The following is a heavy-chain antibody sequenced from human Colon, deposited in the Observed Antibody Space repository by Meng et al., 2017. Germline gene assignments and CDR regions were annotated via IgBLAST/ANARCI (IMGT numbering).Heavy chain of an antibody. D-gene: IGHD6-13*01. J-gene: IGHJ4*02. V-gene: IGHV4-34*01. Sequence: SETLSLTCAVYGGSFSGYYWSWIRQPPGTGLEWIGEINHSGSTNYNPSLKSRVTISVDTSKNQFSLKLSSVTAADTAVYYCARDSSSWYGPFDYWGQGTLVTVSS. CDR2: INHSGST. CDR3: ARDSSSWYGPFDY. CDR1: GGSFSGYY.